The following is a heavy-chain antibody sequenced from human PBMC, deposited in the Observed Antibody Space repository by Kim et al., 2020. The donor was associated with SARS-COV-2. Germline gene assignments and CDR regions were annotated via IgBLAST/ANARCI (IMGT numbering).Heavy chain of an antibody. J-gene: IGHJ4*02. D-gene: IGHD4-17*01. CDR3: ARSYGDNDADY. V-gene: IGHV4-39*01. CDR2: T. Sequence: TYYNPSLKGRVTIYVDTSKNQFSLKLSSVTAADTAVYYCARSYGDNDADYWGQGTLVTVSS.